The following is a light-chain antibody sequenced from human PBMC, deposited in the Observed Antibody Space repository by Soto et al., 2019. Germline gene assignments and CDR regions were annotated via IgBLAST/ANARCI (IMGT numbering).Light chain of an antibody. CDR3: CSYAGSPYV. Sequence: QSVLTQPRSVSGSPGQSVTISCTGTSSDVGGYNHVSWYQQHPGKAPKLMISDVSKRPSGVPDRFSGSKSGNTASLTISVLQAEDEADYYCCSYAGSPYVFGSGTKLTVL. V-gene: IGLV2-11*01. J-gene: IGLJ1*01. CDR1: SSDVGGYNH. CDR2: DVS.